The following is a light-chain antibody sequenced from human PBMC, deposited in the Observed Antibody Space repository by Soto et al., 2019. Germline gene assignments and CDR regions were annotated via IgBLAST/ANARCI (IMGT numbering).Light chain of an antibody. V-gene: IGKV3-11*01. CDR1: QSVSSY. J-gene: IGKJ1*01. CDR2: DAS. Sequence: EVVLTQSPATLSLSPGERATLSCRASQSVSSYLAWYQQKPGQAPRLLIYDASNRATGIPARFSGSGSGTDFTLTNSSLDPEDFAVYYCQQRSNWPRTFGQGTKVEIK. CDR3: QQRSNWPRT.